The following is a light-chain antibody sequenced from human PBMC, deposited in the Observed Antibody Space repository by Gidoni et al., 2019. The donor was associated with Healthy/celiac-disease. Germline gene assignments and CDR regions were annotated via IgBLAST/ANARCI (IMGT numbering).Light chain of an antibody. Sequence: QSVLTQPLSVSGAPGQSVTISCTGRSSNIGAGYDVPWYPQLPGTAPKLLIYGNSKRPSGVPDRFSGSKSGTSASLAITGLQAEDEADYYCQSYDSSLSGSVFGGGTKLTVL. CDR2: GNS. J-gene: IGLJ3*02. V-gene: IGLV1-40*01. CDR1: SSNIGAGYD. CDR3: QSYDSSLSGSV.